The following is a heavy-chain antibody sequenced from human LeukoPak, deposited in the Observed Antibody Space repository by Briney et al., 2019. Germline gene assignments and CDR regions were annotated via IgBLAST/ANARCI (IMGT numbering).Heavy chain of an antibody. CDR2: ISSSSSYI. Sequence: GGSLRLSCAASGFTFSSYSMNWVRQAPGKGLEWVSSISSSSSYIYYADSVKGRFTISRDNSKNTLYLQMNSLRAEDTAVYYCARNRVVISYNWFDPWGQGTLVTVSS. CDR1: GFTFSSYS. CDR3: ARNRVVISYNWFDP. D-gene: IGHD3-22*01. V-gene: IGHV3-21*01. J-gene: IGHJ5*02.